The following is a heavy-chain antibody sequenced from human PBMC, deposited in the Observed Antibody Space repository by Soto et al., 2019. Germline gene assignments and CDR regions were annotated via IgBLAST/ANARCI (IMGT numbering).Heavy chain of an antibody. CDR1: GGSISSYY. Sequence: SETLSLTCTVSGGSISSYYWSWIRQPPGKGLEWIGYIYYSGSTNYNPSLKSRVTISVDTSKNQFSLKLSSVTAADTAVYYCASEDPPSSSFDYWGQGTLVTVSS. CDR3: ASEDPPSSSFDY. V-gene: IGHV4-59*01. CDR2: IYYSGST. J-gene: IGHJ4*02.